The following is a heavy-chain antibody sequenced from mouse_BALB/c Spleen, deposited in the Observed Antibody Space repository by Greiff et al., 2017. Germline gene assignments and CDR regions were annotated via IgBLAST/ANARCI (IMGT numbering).Heavy chain of an antibody. D-gene: IGHD6-2*01. CDR2: ISNGGGST. CDR1: GFTFSSYT. V-gene: IGHV5-12-2*01. J-gene: IGHJ2*01. Sequence: DVKLVESGGGLVQPGGSLKLSCAASGFTFSSYTMSWVRQTPEKRLEWVAYISNGGGSTYYPDTVKGRFTISRDNAKNTLYLQMSSLKSEDTAMYYCARHSLAFDYWGQGTTLTVSS. CDR3: ARHSLAFDY.